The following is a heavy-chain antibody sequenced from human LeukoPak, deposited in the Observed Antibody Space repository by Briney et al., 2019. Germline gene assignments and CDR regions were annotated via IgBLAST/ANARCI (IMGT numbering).Heavy chain of an antibody. D-gene: IGHD5-18*01. Sequence: PSETLSLTCNVSGGSISSYYWSWIRQPPGKGLEWIGYIYYSGSTNYSPSLKSRVTMSVDTSKNQFSLNLSSVTAADTAVYFCARGYSYDSFDYWGQGTLVTVSS. V-gene: IGHV4-59*01. CDR2: IYYSGST. CDR3: ARGYSYDSFDY. J-gene: IGHJ4*02. CDR1: GGSISSYY.